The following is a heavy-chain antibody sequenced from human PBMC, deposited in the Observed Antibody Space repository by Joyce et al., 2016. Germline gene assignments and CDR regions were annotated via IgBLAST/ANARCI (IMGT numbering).Heavy chain of an antibody. CDR1: GFTFSDAW. D-gene: IGHD3-3*01. Sequence: EVQLVESGGGLVRPGGSLRLSCAVSGFTFSDAWMSWVSHAPGNGVEWGGRIKNKVEGGKTDYAEPVKGRFVISRDDSKNLLYVQMNGLKSEDTAVYYCSTNGLRYSQWYSSGPYYFDFWGQGVLVTVSS. V-gene: IGHV3-15*01. J-gene: IGHJ4*02. CDR2: IKNKVEGGKT. CDR3: STNGLRYSQWYSSGPYYFDF.